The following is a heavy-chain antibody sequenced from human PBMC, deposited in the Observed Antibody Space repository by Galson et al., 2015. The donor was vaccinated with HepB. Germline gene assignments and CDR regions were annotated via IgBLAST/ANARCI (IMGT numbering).Heavy chain of an antibody. J-gene: IGHJ4*02. CDR3: AALSGYSGYDPDY. V-gene: IGHV3-30*04. CDR2: ISYDGSNK. Sequence: SLRLSCAASGFTFSSYAMHWVRQAPGKGLEWVAVISYDGSNKYYADSVKGRFTISRDNSKNTLYLQMNSLRAEDTAVYYCAALSGYSGYDPDYWGQGTLVTVSS. D-gene: IGHD5-12*01. CDR1: GFTFSSYA.